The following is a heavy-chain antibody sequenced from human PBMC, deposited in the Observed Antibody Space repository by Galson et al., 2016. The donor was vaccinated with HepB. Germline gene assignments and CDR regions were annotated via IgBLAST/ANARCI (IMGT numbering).Heavy chain of an antibody. J-gene: IGHJ3*02. CDR1: GGSISGYY. V-gene: IGHV4-59*08. CDR2: MFYSGTT. Sequence: SETLSLTCTVSGGSISGYYWSWIRQPPGKGLEWIGNMFYSGTTNYNPSLKSRVTISVDTSKSQFSLKLSSVTAAGTAIYYCARHGYYSYAAFDIWGQGTMVTVSS. CDR3: ARHGYYSYAAFDI. D-gene: IGHD3-22*01.